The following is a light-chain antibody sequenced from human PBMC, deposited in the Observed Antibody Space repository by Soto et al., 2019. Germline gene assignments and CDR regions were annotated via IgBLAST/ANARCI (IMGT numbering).Light chain of an antibody. CDR3: QQYHNYLT. V-gene: IGKV1-5*01. J-gene: IGKJ4*01. CDR2: DAS. Sequence: DIQMTQSPSTLSASVGDRVTITCRASQSISIWLAWYKQKPGKAPNLLIYDASNLQSGVPSRFSGSGSGTEFTLTISSLQPDDFATYYCQQYHNYLTFGGGTKVELK. CDR1: QSISIW.